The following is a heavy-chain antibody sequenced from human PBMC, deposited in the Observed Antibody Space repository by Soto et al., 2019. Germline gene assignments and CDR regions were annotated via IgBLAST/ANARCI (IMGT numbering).Heavy chain of an antibody. D-gene: IGHD1-7*01. CDR1: GGTFSSYA. CDR2: IIPIFGTA. Sequence: QVQLVQSGAEVKKPGSSVKVSCKASGGTFSSYAISWVRQAPGQGLEWMGGIIPIFGTANYAQKFQGRVTITADESTRTAYMELSSLRSEDTAVYYCARDLTGTTSAHGGDWFDPWGQGTLVTVSS. CDR3: ARDLTGTTSAHGGDWFDP. V-gene: IGHV1-69*12. J-gene: IGHJ5*02.